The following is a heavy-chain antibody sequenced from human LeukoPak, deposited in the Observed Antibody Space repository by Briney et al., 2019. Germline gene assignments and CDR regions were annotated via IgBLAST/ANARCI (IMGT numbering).Heavy chain of an antibody. Sequence: PGGSLRLSCAASGFTFSNYAFHWVRQPPGKGLEWAAVISYEGSVTYYADSVKGRFTISRDNSKNTLDLQMNSLRVEDTAVYYCVRDRAPWGGALGGAKGMDVWGGGTTVTVSS. CDR3: VRDRAPWGGALGGAKGMDV. CDR1: GFTFSNYA. J-gene: IGHJ6*04. CDR2: ISYEGSVT. V-gene: IGHV3-30*04. D-gene: IGHD3-10*01.